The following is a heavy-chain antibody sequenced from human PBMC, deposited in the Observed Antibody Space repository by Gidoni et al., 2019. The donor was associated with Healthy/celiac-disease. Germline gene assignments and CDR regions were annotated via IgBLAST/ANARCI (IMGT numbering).Heavy chain of an antibody. CDR2: INPNSGGT. CDR3: ARSLYDSSGYSGP. V-gene: IGHV1-2*06. CDR1: GSTFTGYY. D-gene: IGHD3-22*01. J-gene: IGHJ4*02. Sequence: QVQLVQSGAEVKKPGASVKVSCRASGSTFTGYYMHWVRPAPGQGLEWMGRINPNSGGTNDAQKFQDRVTMTRDTSISTAYMELSRLRSDDTAVYYWARSLYDSSGYSGPWGQGTLVTVSS.